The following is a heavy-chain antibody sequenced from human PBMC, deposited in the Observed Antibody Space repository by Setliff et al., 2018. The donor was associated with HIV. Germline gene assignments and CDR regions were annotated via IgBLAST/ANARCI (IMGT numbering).Heavy chain of an antibody. Sequence: GGSLRLSCAASGFTFSTYSMNWVRQAPGKGLEWVSYISRSGDTIDYADSVKGRFIISRDNAKNSVYLQMNSLRAEDTAVYYCARDRPNWAMDYWGQGTLVTVSS. J-gene: IGHJ4*02. CDR1: GFTFSTYS. CDR3: ARDRPNWAMDY. V-gene: IGHV3-48*01. CDR2: ISRSGDTI. D-gene: IGHD7-27*01.